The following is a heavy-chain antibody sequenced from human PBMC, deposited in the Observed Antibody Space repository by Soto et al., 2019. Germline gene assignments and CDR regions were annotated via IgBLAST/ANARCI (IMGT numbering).Heavy chain of an antibody. Sequence: ASVKVSCKASGYTFTTYAMHWVRQAPGQRLEWMGWIYTGNGNTKYSQNFQGRVTITRDTSASTAYMELNSLRSEDTAVYYCARGLAAAGIYWFDPWGQGTLVTVS. D-gene: IGHD6-13*01. CDR1: GYTFTTYA. CDR3: ARGLAAAGIYWFDP. J-gene: IGHJ5*02. V-gene: IGHV1-3*04. CDR2: IYTGNGNT.